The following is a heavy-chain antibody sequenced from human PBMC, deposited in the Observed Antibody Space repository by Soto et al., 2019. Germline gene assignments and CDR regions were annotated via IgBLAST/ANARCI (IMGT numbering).Heavy chain of an antibody. Sequence: QLQLQESGPGLVKPSENKSLTCTDSEGSISSSSYYWGWIRQPPGKGLEWIGSIYYSGSTYYNPSLKSRVTISVDTSKNQFSLKLSSVTAADTAVYYCARLGSYYDILTGHSPPNFDLWGRGTLVTVSS. CDR3: ARLGSYYDILTGHSPPNFDL. CDR1: EGSISSSSYY. D-gene: IGHD3-9*01. V-gene: IGHV4-39*01. J-gene: IGHJ2*01. CDR2: IYYSGST.